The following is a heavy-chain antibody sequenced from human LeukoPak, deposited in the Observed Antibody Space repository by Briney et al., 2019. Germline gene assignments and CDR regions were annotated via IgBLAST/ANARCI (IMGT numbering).Heavy chain of an antibody. Sequence: GASVKVSCKASGYTFTGYYMHWVRQAPGQGLEWMGWINPNSGNTGYAQKFQGRVTITRNTSISTAYMELSSLRSEDTAVYYCARRGYSGYDTYYYYYMDVWGKGTTVTVSS. V-gene: IGHV1-8*03. D-gene: IGHD5-12*01. CDR3: ARRGYSGYDTYYYYYMDV. CDR1: GYTFTGYY. CDR2: INPNSGNT. J-gene: IGHJ6*03.